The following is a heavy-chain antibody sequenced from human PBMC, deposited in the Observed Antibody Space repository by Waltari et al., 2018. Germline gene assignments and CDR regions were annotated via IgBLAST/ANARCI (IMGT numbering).Heavy chain of an antibody. D-gene: IGHD1-7*01. V-gene: IGHV4-39*07. CDR1: SGPISSSGYY. J-gene: IGHJ4*02. CDR2: IYYSGNT. Sequence: QLQLQESGPGLVKPSETLSLTCPVPSGPISSSGYYWGWIRQPPGKGLEWMGSIYYSGNTYYNPSLKNRVTISVDTSKNQFSLKVTSVTAADTAVYYCAKVWKNYRTDYWGQGTLVTVSS. CDR3: AKVWKNYRTDY.